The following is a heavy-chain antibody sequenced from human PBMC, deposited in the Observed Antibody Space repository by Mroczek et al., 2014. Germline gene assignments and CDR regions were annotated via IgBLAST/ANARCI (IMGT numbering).Heavy chain of an antibody. CDR2: ISSSGSTI. CDR3: ARETIWGDIDY. Sequence: VQLVQSGGGLVQPGGSLRLSCAASGFTFSSYEMNWVRQAPGKGLEWVSYISSSGSTIYYADSVKGRFTISRDNAKNSLYLQMNSLRAEDTAVYYCARETIWGDIDYWGQGTLVTVSS. CDR1: GFTFSSYE. V-gene: IGHV3-48*03. J-gene: IGHJ4*02. D-gene: IGHD3-9*01.